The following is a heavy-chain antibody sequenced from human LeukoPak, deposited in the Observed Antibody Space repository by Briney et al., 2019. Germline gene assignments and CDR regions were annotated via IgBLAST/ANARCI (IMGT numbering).Heavy chain of an antibody. CDR3: ARYGSGNFNDY. V-gene: IGHV3-11*06. CDR1: GFTFSDYY. CDR2: ISSSSSYT. J-gene: IGHJ4*02. D-gene: IGHD3-10*01. Sequence: GGSLRLSCAASGFTFSDYYMSWIRRAPGKGLEWVSYISSSSSYTNYADSVKGRFTISRDNAKNSLYLQMNSLRAEDTAVYYCARYGSGNFNDYWGQGTLVTVSS.